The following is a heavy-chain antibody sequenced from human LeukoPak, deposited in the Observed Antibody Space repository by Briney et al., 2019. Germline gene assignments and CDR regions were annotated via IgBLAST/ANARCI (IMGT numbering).Heavy chain of an antibody. CDR1: GYTFTSYG. D-gene: IGHD2-15*01. CDR3: AREYCSGGSCYPTDAFDI. Sequence: ASVKVSCKASGYTFTSYGISWVRQAPGQGLGWMGWISAYNGNTNYAQKLQGRVTMTTDTSTTTAYMELRSLRSDDTAVYYCAREYCSGGSCYPTDAFDIWGQGTMVTVSS. V-gene: IGHV1-18*01. J-gene: IGHJ3*02. CDR2: ISAYNGNT.